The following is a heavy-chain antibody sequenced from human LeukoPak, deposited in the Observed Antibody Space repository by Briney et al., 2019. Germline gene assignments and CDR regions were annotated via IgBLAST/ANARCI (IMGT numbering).Heavy chain of an antibody. V-gene: IGHV4-30-2*01. Sequence: SQTLSLTCTVSGGSISSGGYYWSWIRQPPGKGLEWIGYIYHSGSTYYNPSLKSRVTISVDRSKNQFSLKLSSVTAEDTALYYCTKDGRNYFEYWGQGALVTVSS. CDR2: IYHSGST. D-gene: IGHD1-14*01. CDR3: TKDGRNYFEY. CDR1: GGSISSGGYY. J-gene: IGHJ4*02.